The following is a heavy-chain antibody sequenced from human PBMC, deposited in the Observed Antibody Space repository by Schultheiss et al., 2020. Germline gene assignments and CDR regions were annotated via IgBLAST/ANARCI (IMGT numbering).Heavy chain of an antibody. CDR1: GGSISSYY. Sequence: SETLSLTCTVSGGSISSYYWSWIRQPPGKGLEWIGYIYYSGSTNYNPSLKSRVTISVDTSKNQFSLKLSSVTAADTAVYYCAGGGSSLYYMDVWGKGTTVTVSS. CDR2: IYYSGST. CDR3: AGGGSSLYYMDV. V-gene: IGHV4-59*01. D-gene: IGHD6-13*01. J-gene: IGHJ6*03.